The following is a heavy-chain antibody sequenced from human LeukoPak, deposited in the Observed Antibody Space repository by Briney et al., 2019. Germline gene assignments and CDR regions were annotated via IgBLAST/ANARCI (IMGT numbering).Heavy chain of an antibody. V-gene: IGHV1-69*04. Sequence: ASVKVSCKASGGTFSSYAISWVRQAPGQGLEWMGRIIPILGIANYAQKFQGRVTITADKSTSTAYMELSSLRSEDTAVYYCARGAPEGRYFDWLSTYSYYYGMDVWGQGTTVTVSS. CDR3: ARGAPEGRYFDWLSTYSYYYGMDV. D-gene: IGHD3-9*01. J-gene: IGHJ6*02. CDR1: GGTFSSYA. CDR2: IIPILGIA.